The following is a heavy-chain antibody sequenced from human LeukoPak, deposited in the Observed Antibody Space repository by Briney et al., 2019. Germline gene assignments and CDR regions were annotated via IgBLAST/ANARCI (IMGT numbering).Heavy chain of an antibody. D-gene: IGHD6-19*01. CDR1: GFTLKNAW. CDR3: TTGTEQQWLSLDY. V-gene: IGHV3-15*01. J-gene: IGHJ4*02. CDR2: IRSKTDGGTT. Sequence: GGSLRLSCVASGFTLKNAWMSWVHQAPGKGLEWVGRIRSKTDGGTTDYAAPVKGRFTISRDESKNTLYLQMNSLKTEDTAVYYCTTGTEQQWLSLDYWGQGTLVTVSS.